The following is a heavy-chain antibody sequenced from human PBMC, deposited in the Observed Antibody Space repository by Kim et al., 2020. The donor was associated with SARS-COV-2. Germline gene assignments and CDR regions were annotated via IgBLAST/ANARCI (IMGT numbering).Heavy chain of an antibody. CDR3: AKGDDDYVAKWQHTIFSPFDY. D-gene: IGHD3-16*01. Sequence: GGSLRLSCAASGFTFSSYAMSWVRQAPGKGLEWVSAISGSGGSTYYADSVKGRFTISRDNSKNTLYLQMNSLRAEDTAVYYCAKGDDDYVAKWQHTIFSPFDYWGQGTLVTVSS. CDR2: ISGSGGST. CDR1: GFTFSSYA. V-gene: IGHV3-23*01. J-gene: IGHJ4*02.